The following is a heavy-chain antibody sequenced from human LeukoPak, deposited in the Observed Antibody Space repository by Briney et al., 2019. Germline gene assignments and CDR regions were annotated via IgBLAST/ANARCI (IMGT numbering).Heavy chain of an antibody. D-gene: IGHD6-6*01. V-gene: IGHV4-59*01. CDR2: IYSSGRT. Sequence: PSETLSLTCTVSGGSINSYYWSWIRQPPGKGLEWLGYIYSSGRTNYNPSLKSRVTISVDTSKNQFSLMLSSVTAADTAVYYCAAQSARPQYYFDYWGQGTLVTVSS. J-gene: IGHJ4*02. CDR3: AAQSARPQYYFDY. CDR1: GGSINSYY.